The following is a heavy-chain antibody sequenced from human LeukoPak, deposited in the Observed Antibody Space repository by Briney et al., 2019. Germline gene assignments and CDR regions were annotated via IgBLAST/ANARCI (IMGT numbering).Heavy chain of an antibody. Sequence: SGGSLRLSCAASGFTFSSYAMSWVRQAPGKGLESVSAISGSGGSTYYADSVKGRFTISRDNSKNTLYLQMNSLRAEDTAVYYCAKDLEYAWEAIFDYWGQGTLVTVSS. D-gene: IGHD1-26*01. V-gene: IGHV3-23*01. J-gene: IGHJ4*02. CDR2: ISGSGGST. CDR1: GFTFSSYA. CDR3: AKDLEYAWEAIFDY.